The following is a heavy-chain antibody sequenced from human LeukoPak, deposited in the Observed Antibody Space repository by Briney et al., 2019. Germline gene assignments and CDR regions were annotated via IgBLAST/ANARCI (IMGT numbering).Heavy chain of an antibody. V-gene: IGHV3-23*01. CDR3: ATYSSSWYY. CDR2: ISGSGGST. CDR1: GFTFSSYA. D-gene: IGHD6-13*01. Sequence: GGSLRLSCAASGFTFSSYAMSWVRQAPGKGLEWVSAISGSGGSTYYADSVKGRFTISRDNAKNSLYLQMNSLRAEDTAVYYCATYSSSWYYWGQGTLVTVSS. J-gene: IGHJ4*02.